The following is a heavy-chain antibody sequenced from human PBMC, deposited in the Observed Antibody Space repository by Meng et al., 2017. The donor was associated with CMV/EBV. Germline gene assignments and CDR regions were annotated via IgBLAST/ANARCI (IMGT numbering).Heavy chain of an antibody. Sequence: SVKVSCKASGGTFSSYAISWVRQAPGQGLEWMGGIIPIFGTANYAQKLQGRVTMTTDTSTSTAYMELRSLRSDDTAVYYCARDYGERASSSSSKYYYGMDVWGQGTTVTVSS. CDR2: IIPIFGTA. D-gene: IGHD6-6*01. CDR1: GGTFSSYA. J-gene: IGHJ6*02. V-gene: IGHV1-69*05. CDR3: ARDYGERASSSSSKYYYGMDV.